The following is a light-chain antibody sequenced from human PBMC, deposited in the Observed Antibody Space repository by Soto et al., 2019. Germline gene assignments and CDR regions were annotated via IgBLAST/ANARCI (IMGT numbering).Light chain of an antibody. J-gene: IGKJ5*01. CDR3: QQYGSSAPIT. V-gene: IGKV3-20*01. CDR2: GAS. CDR1: QSVSSR. Sequence: IVMSQSPATLSVSPGERVTLSCRASQSVSSRLAWYQQKPGQAPRLLIYGASIRATGIPDRFSGSGSETDFTLTISRLEPEDFALYYCQQYGSSAPITFGQGTRLEI.